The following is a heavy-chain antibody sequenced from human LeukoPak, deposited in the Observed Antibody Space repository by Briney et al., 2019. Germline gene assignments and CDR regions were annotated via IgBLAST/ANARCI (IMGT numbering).Heavy chain of an antibody. D-gene: IGHD1-26*01. J-gene: IGHJ4*02. CDR2: IYYSGST. V-gene: IGHV4-59*01. Sequence: SETLSLTCTVSGGSISSYCWSWIRQPPGKGLEWIGYIYYSGSTNYNPSLKSRVTISVDASKNQFSLKLSSVTAADTAVYYCARSWELDYYFDYWGQGTLVTVSS. CDR1: GGSISSYC. CDR3: ARSWELDYYFDY.